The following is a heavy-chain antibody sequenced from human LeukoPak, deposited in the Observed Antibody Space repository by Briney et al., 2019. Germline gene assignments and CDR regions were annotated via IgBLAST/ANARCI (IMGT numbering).Heavy chain of an antibody. Sequence: ASVTVSHTASVYIFTVYWIYWVRQAPGQGMEGMGFINPNSGNRNYAQKFQGRGTINRDRTINKDYMELNGQTGADQAVVYCGNVMTPAPTTLFAYWGQGTLVTVSS. J-gene: IGHJ4*02. D-gene: IGHD2/OR15-2a*01. CDR3: NVMTPAPTTLFAY. CDR2: INPNSGNR. CDR1: VYIFTVYW. V-gene: IGHV1-2*02.